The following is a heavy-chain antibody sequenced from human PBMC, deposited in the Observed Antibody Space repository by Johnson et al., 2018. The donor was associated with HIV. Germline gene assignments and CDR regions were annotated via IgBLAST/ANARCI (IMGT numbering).Heavy chain of an antibody. CDR2: ISSSGNTI. V-gene: IGHV3-48*04. CDR1: GLNFSDYG. D-gene: IGHD6-13*01. CDR3: ARGIAARVAFDI. Sequence: VQLVESGGGVVQPGMFVRLSCAASGLNFSDYGMHWVRQAPGKGLEWVSYISSSGNTIYYADSVKGRFTISRDNAKNSLYLQMNSLRAEDTAVYYCARGIAARVAFDIWGQGTMVTVSS. J-gene: IGHJ3*02.